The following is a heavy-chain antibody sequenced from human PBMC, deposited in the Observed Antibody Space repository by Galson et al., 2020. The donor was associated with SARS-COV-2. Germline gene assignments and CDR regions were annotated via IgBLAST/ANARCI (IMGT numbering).Heavy chain of an antibody. J-gene: IGHJ6*02. D-gene: IGHD3-10*01. Sequence: GESLKISCAASGFTFSSYAMSWVRQAPGKGLEWVSAISGSGGRTYYADSVKGRFTISRDNSKNTLYLQMNSLRAEDTAVYYCAKDPIGDVLLWFGDVEASMDVWGQGTTVTVSS. CDR2: ISGSGGRT. CDR1: GFTFSSYA. V-gene: IGHV3-23*01. CDR3: AKDPIGDVLLWFGDVEASMDV.